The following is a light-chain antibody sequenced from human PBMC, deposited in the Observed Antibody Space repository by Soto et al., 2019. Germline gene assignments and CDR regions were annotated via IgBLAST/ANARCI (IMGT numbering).Light chain of an antibody. CDR3: CSYAGSSTPYV. Sequence: QSALTQPASVSGSPGQTITISCTGTSSDVGSYKLVSWYQQHPGEAPKLMIYEDNKWPSGVSNRFSGSKSGNTASLTISGLQAEDEADYFCCSYAGSSTPYVFGTGTKVTVL. CDR1: SSDVGSYKL. V-gene: IGLV2-23*01. CDR2: EDN. J-gene: IGLJ1*01.